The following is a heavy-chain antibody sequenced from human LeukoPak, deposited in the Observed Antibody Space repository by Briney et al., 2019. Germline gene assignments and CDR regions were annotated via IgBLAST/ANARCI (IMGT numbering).Heavy chain of an antibody. CDR3: ARVSGDSYNFGWFDP. CDR1: GFTFSSYG. J-gene: IGHJ5*02. V-gene: IGHV3-33*08. D-gene: IGHD2-15*01. CDR2: IWYDGSNK. Sequence: PGGSLRLSCAASGFTFSSYGMHWVRQAPGKGLEWVAVIWYDGSNKYYADSVKGRFTISRDNSKNTLYLQMNSLRAEDTAVYYCARVSGDSYNFGWFDPWGQGTLVTVSS.